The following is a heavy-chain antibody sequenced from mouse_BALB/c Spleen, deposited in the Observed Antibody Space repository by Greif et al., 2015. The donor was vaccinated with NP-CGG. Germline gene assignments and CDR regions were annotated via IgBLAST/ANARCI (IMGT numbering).Heavy chain of an antibody. CDR1: GFSLTSYG. CDR3: ARHHYGSSYYYAMDY. J-gene: IGHJ4*01. D-gene: IGHD1-1*01. Sequence: QVQLKESGPDLEAPSQSLSITCTVSGFSLTSYGVHWVRQPPGKGLEWLVVIWSDGSTTYNSALKSRLSISKDNSKSQVFLKMNSLQTDDTAMYYCARHHYGSSYYYAMDYWGQGTSVTVSS. V-gene: IGHV2-6-2*01. CDR2: IWSDGST.